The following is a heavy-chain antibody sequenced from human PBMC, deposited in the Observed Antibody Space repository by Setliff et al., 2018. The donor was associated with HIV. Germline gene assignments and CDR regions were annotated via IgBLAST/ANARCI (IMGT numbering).Heavy chain of an antibody. CDR3: AKDPRAAVATICDY. Sequence: GGSLRLSCAASGFTFSSYAMSWVRQAPGKGLEWVSAISGSDGSTYYAASVKGRFTISRDNSKNTLYLQMNSLRAEDTAVYYCAKDPRAAVATICDYWGQGTLVTVSS. CDR2: ISGSDGST. V-gene: IGHV3-23*01. CDR1: GFTFSSYA. J-gene: IGHJ4*02. D-gene: IGHD5-12*01.